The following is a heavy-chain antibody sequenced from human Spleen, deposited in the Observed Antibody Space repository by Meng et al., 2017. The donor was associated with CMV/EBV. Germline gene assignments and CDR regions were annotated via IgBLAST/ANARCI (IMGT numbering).Heavy chain of an antibody. CDR3: ARDRYTSSLALSSV. V-gene: IGHV1-2*02. CDR2: INPNSGGT. CDR1: GYTFTGYY. Sequence: ASVKVSCKASGYTFTGYYMHWVRQAPGQGLEWMGWINPNSGGTNYAQKFQGRVTMTRDTSISTAYMELSRLRSDDTAVYYCARDRYTSSLALSSVWGQGTTVTVSS. J-gene: IGHJ6*02. D-gene: IGHD3-16*02.